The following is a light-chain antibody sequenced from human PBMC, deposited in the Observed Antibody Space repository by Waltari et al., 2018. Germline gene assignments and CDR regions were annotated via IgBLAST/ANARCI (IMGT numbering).Light chain of an antibody. Sequence: AIRMTQSPSSLSASTGDRVTITCRASQGISSYLAWYQQTPWKAPKFLIYAASTLQSGVPSRFSGSGSGTDFTLTISCLQSEDFATYYCQQYYSYPALTFGGGTKVEIK. V-gene: IGKV1-8*01. CDR2: AAS. CDR1: QGISSY. J-gene: IGKJ4*01. CDR3: QQYYSYPALT.